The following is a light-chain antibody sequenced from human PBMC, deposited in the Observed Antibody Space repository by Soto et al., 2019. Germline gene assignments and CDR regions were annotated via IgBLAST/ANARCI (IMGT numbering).Light chain of an antibody. J-gene: IGKJ1*01. CDR2: AAS. CDR1: ESVSSY. CDR3: RRGYSKWT. Sequence: DIQMTQSPSSLSASVGDRVTITCRAKESVSSYVNWYQQKPGKAPKLLIYAASGLQSGVPARFSGSGSVTDFTLTISGLQPEDFATYYCRRGYSKWTFGQGTKVEIK. V-gene: IGKV1-39*01.